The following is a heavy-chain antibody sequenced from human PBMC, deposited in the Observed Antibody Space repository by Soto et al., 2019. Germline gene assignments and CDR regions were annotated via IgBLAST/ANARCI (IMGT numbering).Heavy chain of an antibody. Sequence: SETLSLTCTVSGGSISSYYWSWIRQPPGKGLELIGYVYYSGSTNYNPSLRSRVNISVDTSKNQLSLKMSSVTAADTAVYYCARDPGSWYFDSWGQGIQVTVSS. CDR3: ARDPGSWYFDS. D-gene: IGHD3-10*01. V-gene: IGHV4-59*01. J-gene: IGHJ4*02. CDR2: VYYSGST. CDR1: GGSISSYY.